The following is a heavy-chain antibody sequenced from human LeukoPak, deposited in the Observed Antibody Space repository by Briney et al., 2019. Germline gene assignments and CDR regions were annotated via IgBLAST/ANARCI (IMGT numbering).Heavy chain of an antibody. V-gene: IGHV3-21*01. D-gene: IGHD2/OR15-2a*01. CDR1: GFTFSSYS. Sequence: GGSLRLSCAASGFTFSSYSMNWVRQAPGKGLGWVSSITSSNNYIYYGDSVKGQFTISRDDAKNSLFLQMNSLRAEDTATYYCARGEFGDYYYFYMDVWGKGTTVTVSS. J-gene: IGHJ6*03. CDR2: ITSSNNYI. CDR3: ARGEFGDYYYFYMDV.